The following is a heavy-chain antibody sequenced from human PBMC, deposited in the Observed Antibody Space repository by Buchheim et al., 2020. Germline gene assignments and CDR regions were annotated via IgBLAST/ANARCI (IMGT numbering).Heavy chain of an antibody. J-gene: IGHJ4*02. CDR1: GFTFSNYA. Sequence: EVQLLESGGGLVQPGGSLRLSCSASGFTFSNYAMSWVRQAPGKGLEWVSGVVGTGGSTNYADSVKGRFTVSRDHSMNTLYLQMNSLRAEDTAMYYCAKGGKITPLDYWGQGTL. D-gene: IGHD1-14*01. CDR2: VVGTGGST. V-gene: IGHV3-23*01. CDR3: AKGGKITPLDY.